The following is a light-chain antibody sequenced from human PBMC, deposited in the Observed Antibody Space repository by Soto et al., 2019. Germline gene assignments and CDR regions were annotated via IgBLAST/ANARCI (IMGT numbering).Light chain of an antibody. CDR1: QSILYNSNNKNY. Sequence: DIVMTQSPDSLAVSLGERATINCKSSQSILYNSNNKNYLAWYQQKAGQPPKLLIYWASTRESGVPDRFSGSGSWTDFTLTISSLQAEDVAVYYCQQYHDTPRTFGQGTKVEIK. J-gene: IGKJ1*01. CDR2: WAS. V-gene: IGKV4-1*01. CDR3: QQYHDTPRT.